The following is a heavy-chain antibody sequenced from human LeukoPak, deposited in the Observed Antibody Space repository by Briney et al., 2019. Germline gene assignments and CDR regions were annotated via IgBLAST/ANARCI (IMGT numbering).Heavy chain of an antibody. CDR1: GGSISSYY. Sequence: TETLSLTCTVSGGSISSYYWSWIRQPPGKGLEWIGYIYYSGSTNYNPSLKSRVTISVDTSKNQFSLKLSSVTAADTAVYYCARVRGSAGTYYDYVWGSYRPNYFDYWGQGTLVTVSS. D-gene: IGHD3-16*02. CDR3: ARVRGSAGTYYDYVWGSYRPNYFDY. J-gene: IGHJ4*02. V-gene: IGHV4-59*01. CDR2: IYYSGST.